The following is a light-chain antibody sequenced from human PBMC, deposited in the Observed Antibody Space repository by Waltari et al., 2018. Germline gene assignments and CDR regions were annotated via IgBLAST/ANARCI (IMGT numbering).Light chain of an antibody. Sequence: QSALTQPRSVSGSPGQSVPISCTGTSSDIGGYNAVAWYQKYPGKAPKLLIYAVNQRPSGFPDRFSGSKSGNTASLTISGLQAEDEADYYCYSYAGSYTLYVFGTGTEVTVL. CDR3: YSYAGSYTLYV. J-gene: IGLJ1*01. CDR1: SSDIGGYNA. CDR2: AVN. V-gene: IGLV2-11*01.